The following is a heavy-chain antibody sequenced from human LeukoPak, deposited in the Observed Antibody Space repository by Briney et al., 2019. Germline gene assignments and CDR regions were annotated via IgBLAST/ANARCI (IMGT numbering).Heavy chain of an antibody. D-gene: IGHD1-26*01. V-gene: IGHV1-69*13. CDR2: IIPIFGTA. Sequence: GSSVKVSCKASGGTFSSYAISWVRQAPGQGLEWMGGIIPIFGTANYAQKFQGRVTITADESTSTAYMELSSLRSEDTAVYYCARGGLIQYSGSPIPRLFDYWGQGTLVTVSS. J-gene: IGHJ4*02. CDR3: ARGGLIQYSGSPIPRLFDY. CDR1: GGTFSSYA.